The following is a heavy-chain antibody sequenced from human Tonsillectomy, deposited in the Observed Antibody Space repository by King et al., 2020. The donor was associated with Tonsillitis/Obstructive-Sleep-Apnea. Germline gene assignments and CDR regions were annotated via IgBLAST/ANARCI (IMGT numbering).Heavy chain of an antibody. CDR1: GYSFTSYW. D-gene: IGHD4-17*01. CDR3: ARIPRADYGDYSNWFDP. J-gene: IGHJ5*02. V-gene: IGHV5-51*01. Sequence: QLVQSGAEVKKPGESLKISCKGSGYSFTSYWIGWVRQMPGKGLEWMGIIYPGDSDTRYSPSFQGQVTISADKSISTAYLQRSSLKASDTAMYYCARIPRADYGDYSNWFDPWGQGTLVTVSS. CDR2: IYPGDSDT.